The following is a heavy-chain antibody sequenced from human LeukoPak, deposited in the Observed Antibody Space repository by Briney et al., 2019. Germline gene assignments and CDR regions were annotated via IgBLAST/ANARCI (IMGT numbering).Heavy chain of an antibody. D-gene: IGHD2-15*01. CDR1: GGSISSGSYY. CDR3: ARVVVAATRYFDF. V-gene: IGHV4-61*02. Sequence: SETLSLTCTVSGGSISSGSYYWSWIRQPAGKGLEWIGRIETSGFINYNPSLKSRVTISVDRSKNQFSLKLSSVTAADTAVYYCARVVVAATRYFDFWGQGTLVTVSS. CDR2: IETSGFI. J-gene: IGHJ4*02.